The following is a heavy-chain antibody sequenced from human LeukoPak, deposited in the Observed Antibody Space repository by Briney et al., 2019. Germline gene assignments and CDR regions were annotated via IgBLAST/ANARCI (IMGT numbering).Heavy chain of an antibody. Sequence: PSETLSLTCTVSGGSISSYYWSWIRQPPGKGLEWIGYIYYSGSTNYDPSLKSRVTMSIDTSKNRFSLKLTSVTAADTAVYYCAGRYHYDSSGPPYFDYWGQGTLVTVSS. CDR1: GGSISSYY. CDR2: IYYSGST. V-gene: IGHV4-59*01. CDR3: AGRYHYDSSGPPYFDY. D-gene: IGHD3-22*01. J-gene: IGHJ4*02.